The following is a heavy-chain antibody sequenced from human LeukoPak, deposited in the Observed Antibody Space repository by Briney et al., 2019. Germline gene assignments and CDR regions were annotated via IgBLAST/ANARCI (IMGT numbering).Heavy chain of an antibody. J-gene: IGHJ4*02. V-gene: IGHV4-39*07. Sequence: SETLSLTCTVSGGSISRGNTYWGWIRQPPGKGLEWIGSIFYSGSTYYNPPLTSLKSRVTISVDTSKNQFSLKLSSVTAADTAVYYCARGVNYDSSGYHPPFSYWGQGTLVTVSS. CDR2: IFYSGST. CDR1: GGSISRGNTY. D-gene: IGHD3-22*01. CDR3: ARGVNYDSSGYHPPFSY.